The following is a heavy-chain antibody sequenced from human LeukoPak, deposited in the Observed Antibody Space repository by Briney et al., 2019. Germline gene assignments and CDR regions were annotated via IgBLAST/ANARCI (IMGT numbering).Heavy chain of an antibody. Sequence: GGSLRLSCAASGFTFSSYGMHWVRQAPGKGLEWVAVISYDGSNKYYADSVKGRFTISRDNSKNTLYLQMNSLRAEDTAVYYCAKFRGSSGYYYYYYGMDVWGQGTTVTVSS. J-gene: IGHJ6*02. D-gene: IGHD3-22*01. CDR1: GFTFSSYG. V-gene: IGHV3-30*18. CDR3: AKFRGSSGYYYYYYGMDV. CDR2: ISYDGSNK.